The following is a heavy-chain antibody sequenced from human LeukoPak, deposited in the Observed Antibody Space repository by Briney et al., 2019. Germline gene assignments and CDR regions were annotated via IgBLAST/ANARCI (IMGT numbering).Heavy chain of an antibody. CDR2: INANSGGT. CDR1: GHTFTGYY. Sequence: GASVKVSCKASGHTFTGYYMHWVRQAPGQGLEWMGWINANSGGTNYAQKFQGRVTMTRDTSIRTAYMELSRLRSDDTAVYYCASKWVTYYYNSSYYHYPTDVFDIWGQGTMVTVSS. V-gene: IGHV1-2*02. D-gene: IGHD3-22*01. J-gene: IGHJ3*02. CDR3: ASKWVTYYYNSSYYHYPTDVFDI.